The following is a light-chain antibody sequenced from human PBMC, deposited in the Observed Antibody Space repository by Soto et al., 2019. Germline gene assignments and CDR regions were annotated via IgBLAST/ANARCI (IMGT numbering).Light chain of an antibody. CDR1: SSNIGAGFA. V-gene: IGLV1-40*01. J-gene: IGLJ2*01. CDR2: DNN. Sequence: QSVLTQPPSVSGAPGQRVTISCTGSSSNIGAGFAVHWYQQLPGTAPKLLIYDNNNRPSGVPDRFSGSKSGTSASLAITGLQAEDEADYYCQSYDSSLSGSGVFGGGTKLTVL. CDR3: QSYDSSLSGSGV.